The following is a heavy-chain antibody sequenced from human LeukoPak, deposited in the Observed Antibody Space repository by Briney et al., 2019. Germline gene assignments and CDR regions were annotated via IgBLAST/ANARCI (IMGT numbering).Heavy chain of an antibody. J-gene: IGHJ6*03. Sequence: GGSLRLSCAASGFTFSSYEMNWVRQAPGKGLEWVSSISSSSSYIYYADSVKGRFTISRDNAKNSLYLQMNSLRAEDTAVYYCAREGYSYGPRGYYYYMDVWGKGTTVTVSS. CDR1: GFTFSSYE. D-gene: IGHD5-18*01. CDR3: AREGYSYGPRGYYYYMDV. V-gene: IGHV3-21*01. CDR2: ISSSSSYI.